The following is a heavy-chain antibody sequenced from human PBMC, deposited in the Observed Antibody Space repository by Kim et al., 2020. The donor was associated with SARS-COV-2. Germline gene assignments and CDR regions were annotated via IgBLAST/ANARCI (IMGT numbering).Heavy chain of an antibody. Sequence: KRRVTISVDTSKSQFSLKLSSVTAADTAVYYCARLSKRRITMIVVADAFDIWGQGTMVTVSS. D-gene: IGHD3-22*01. J-gene: IGHJ3*02. CDR3: ARLSKRRITMIVVADAFDI. V-gene: IGHV4-59*08.